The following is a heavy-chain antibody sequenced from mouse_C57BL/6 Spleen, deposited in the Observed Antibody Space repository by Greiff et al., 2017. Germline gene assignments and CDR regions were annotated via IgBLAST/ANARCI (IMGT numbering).Heavy chain of an antibody. CDR2: IYPSDSET. V-gene: IGHV1-61*01. D-gene: IGHD6-1*01. J-gene: IGHJ4*01. Sequence: VQLQQPGAELVRPGSSVKLSCKASGYTFTSYWMDWVKQRPGQGLEWIGNIYPSDSETHYNQKFKDKATLTVDKSSSTAYMQLSSLTSEDSAVYYCARRGAKFYYAMDYWGQGTSVTVSS. CDR1: GYTFTSYW. CDR3: ARRGAKFYYAMDY.